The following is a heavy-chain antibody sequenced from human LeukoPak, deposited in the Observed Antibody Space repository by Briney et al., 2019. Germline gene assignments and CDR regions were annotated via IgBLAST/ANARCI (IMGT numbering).Heavy chain of an antibody. CDR2: ISSTRTYI. CDR1: GFTFGSYS. CDR3: ARGRGSSYYYYYMDV. V-gene: IGHV3-21*01. J-gene: IGHJ6*03. Sequence: PGGSLRLSCAASGFTFGSYSMNWVRQAPGKGLEWVSCISSTRTYIYYADSVKGRFTISRDNAKNSLYLQMNSLRAEDTAVYYCARGRGSSYYYYYMDVWGKGTTVTVSS. D-gene: IGHD6-13*01.